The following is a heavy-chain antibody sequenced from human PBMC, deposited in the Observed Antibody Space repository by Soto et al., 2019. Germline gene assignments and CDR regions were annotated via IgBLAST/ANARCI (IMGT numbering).Heavy chain of an antibody. CDR3: ARATGTLRSRNCDY. Sequence: LSLTCNISGGSISTYYWTWIRQPPGKGLEWIGSIYHTGSTYYSKSLRSRLTMSVDTSKSQFSLRLSSVTAADTAVYYCARATGTLRSRNCDYWGQGSLVTVSS. J-gene: IGHJ4*02. D-gene: IGHD1-1*01. V-gene: IGHV4-59*12. CDR1: GGSISTYY. CDR2: IYHTGST.